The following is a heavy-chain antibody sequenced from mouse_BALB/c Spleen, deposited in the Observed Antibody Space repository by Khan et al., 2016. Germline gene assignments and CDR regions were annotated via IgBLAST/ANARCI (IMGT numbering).Heavy chain of an antibody. CDR3: ATGDGNYRTYWYFDV. J-gene: IGHJ1*01. CDR1: GYTFTSYV. D-gene: IGHD2-1*01. V-gene: IGHV1S136*01. Sequence: VQLKQSGPELVKPGASVKMSCKAAGYTFTSYVMHWVKQKPGQGLEWIGYINPYNDGTKYNEKFKGKATLTSDKSSSTAYMELSSLTSEDSAVYYCATGDGNYRTYWYFDVWGAGTTGTVSS. CDR2: INPYNDGT.